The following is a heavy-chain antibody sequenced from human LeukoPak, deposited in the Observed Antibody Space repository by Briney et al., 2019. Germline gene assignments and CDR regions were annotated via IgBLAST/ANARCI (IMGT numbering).Heavy chain of an antibody. CDR1: GFTFSTYS. D-gene: IGHD2-2*01. CDR2: ISSSSSYI. Sequence: GGSLLLSCAASGFTFSTYSMNWVRQAPGKGLEWVSSISSSSSYIYYADSVKGRFTISRDNAKNSLYLQMNSLRAEDTAVYYCARCTATSSTSCYAVDYWGQGTLVTVSS. J-gene: IGHJ4*02. V-gene: IGHV3-21*01. CDR3: ARCTATSSTSCYAVDY.